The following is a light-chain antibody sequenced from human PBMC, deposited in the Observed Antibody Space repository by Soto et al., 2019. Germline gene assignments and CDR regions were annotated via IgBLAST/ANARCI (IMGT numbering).Light chain of an antibody. Sequence: DIQVTQSRSFLSASVGDRVAITCRASQGISSYLAWYQQKPGKAPKLLIYAASTLQSGVPSRFSGSGSGTEFTLTISSLQPEDFATYSCQQLNSYPLTFGGGTKVDIK. CDR2: AAS. CDR1: QGISSY. J-gene: IGKJ4*01. CDR3: QQLNSYPLT. V-gene: IGKV1-9*01.